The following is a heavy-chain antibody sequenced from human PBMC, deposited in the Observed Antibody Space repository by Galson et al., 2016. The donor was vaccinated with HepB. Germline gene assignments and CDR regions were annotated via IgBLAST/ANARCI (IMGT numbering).Heavy chain of an antibody. CDR2: INADGRTT. J-gene: IGHJ4*02. Sequence: SLRLSCAASGFTFSSYVMHWVRQPPGKGPVWVSRINADGRTTFDADSVKGRFTISRDNAKNTLYLQMNSLRVEDTAVYYCASSPSGWLQHDFWGQGTLVTVAS. CDR1: GFTFSSYV. D-gene: IGHD5-24*01. V-gene: IGHV3-74*01. CDR3: ASSPSGWLQHDF.